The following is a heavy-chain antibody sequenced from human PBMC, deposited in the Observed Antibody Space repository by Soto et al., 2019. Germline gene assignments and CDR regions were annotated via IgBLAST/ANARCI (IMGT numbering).Heavy chain of an antibody. CDR3: VRDYVMDV. D-gene: IGHD3-10*02. Sequence: GGSLRLSCAASGFTFSGDAMNWVRQAPGKGLEWVSSISTTSTYIYYADSVKGRFTISRDNAKNSLHLQMNSLRAEDTAVYYCVRDYVMDVWGQGTTVTVSS. CDR1: GFTFSGDA. J-gene: IGHJ6*02. CDR2: ISTTSTYI. V-gene: IGHV3-21*01.